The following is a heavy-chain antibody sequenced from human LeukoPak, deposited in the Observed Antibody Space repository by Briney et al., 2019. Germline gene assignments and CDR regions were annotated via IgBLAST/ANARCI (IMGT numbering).Heavy chain of an antibody. J-gene: IGHJ4*02. CDR1: GFTFSSYE. D-gene: IGHD3-22*01. Sequence: PGGSLRLSCAASGFTFSSYEMNWVRQAPGKGLEWVSYISSSGSTIYYADSVKGRFTISRDNSKNTLYLQMNSLRAEDTAVYYCAKEGHYYDSSGYYYFDYWGQGTLVTVSS. CDR2: ISSSGSTI. CDR3: AKEGHYYDSSGYYYFDY. V-gene: IGHV3-48*03.